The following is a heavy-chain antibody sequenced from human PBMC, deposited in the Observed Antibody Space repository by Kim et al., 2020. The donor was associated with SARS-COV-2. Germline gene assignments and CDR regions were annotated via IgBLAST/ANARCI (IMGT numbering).Heavy chain of an antibody. CDR2: INHSGST. Sequence: SETLSLTCAVYGGSFSGYYWRWIRQPPGKGLEWIGEINHSGSTNYNPSLKSRVTISVDTSKNQFSLKLSSVTAADTAVYYCARVRPKTVLRYFDWQQEGRYYFDYWGQGTLVTVSS. V-gene: IGHV4-34*01. J-gene: IGHJ4*02. D-gene: IGHD3-9*01. CDR1: GGSFSGYY. CDR3: ARVRPKTVLRYFDWQQEGRYYFDY.